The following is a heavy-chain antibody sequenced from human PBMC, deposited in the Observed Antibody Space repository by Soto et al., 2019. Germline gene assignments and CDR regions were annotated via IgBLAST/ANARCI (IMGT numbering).Heavy chain of an antibody. CDR2: ISWTGGSI. CDR3: AKDQTIAAAGTGYGMGV. V-gene: IGHV3-9*01. J-gene: IGHJ6*02. D-gene: IGHD6-13*01. Sequence: PGGSLRLSCAVSGFNFDDYAMHWVRQVPGKGLEWVSGISWTGGSIGYADSVKGRFTISRDNAKKYLYLQMNSLRADDTALYYCAKDQTIAAAGTGYGMGVWGQVTTVTVSS. CDR1: GFNFDDYA.